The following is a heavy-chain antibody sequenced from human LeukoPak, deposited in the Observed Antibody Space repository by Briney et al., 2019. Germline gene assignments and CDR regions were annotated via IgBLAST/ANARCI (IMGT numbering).Heavy chain of an antibody. J-gene: IGHJ3*02. Sequence: ASVKVSCKASGGTFSSYAISWVRQAPGQGLEWMGGIIPIFGTANYAQKFQGRVTITADESTSTAYMELSSLRSEDTAVYYCARPYSGSWTDAFDIWGQGTMVTVSS. CDR3: ARPYSGSWTDAFDI. D-gene: IGHD6-13*01. CDR2: IIPIFGTA. V-gene: IGHV1-69*13. CDR1: GGTFSSYA.